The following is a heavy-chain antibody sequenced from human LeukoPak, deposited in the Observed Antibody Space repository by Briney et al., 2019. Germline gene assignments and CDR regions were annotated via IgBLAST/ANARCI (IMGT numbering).Heavy chain of an antibody. CDR3: VSGLVSKPDFDY. Sequence: SETLSLACTVPGGSISSSSYYWGWIRQPPGKGLEWIGSIYYGVTTYYNPSLKSRVTISVDTSKNQLSLELRSVTAADTAVYYCVSGLVSKPDFDYWGRGTWVTVS. CDR2: IYYGVTT. V-gene: IGHV4-39*01. D-gene: IGHD3/OR15-3a*01. J-gene: IGHJ4*02. CDR1: GGSISSSSYY.